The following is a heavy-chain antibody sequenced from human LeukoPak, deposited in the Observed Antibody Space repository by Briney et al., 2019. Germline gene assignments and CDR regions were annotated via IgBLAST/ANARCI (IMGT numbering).Heavy chain of an antibody. CDR2: ISGSGGST. J-gene: IGHJ4*02. CDR1: GFTFSSYA. V-gene: IGHV3-23*01. Sequence: GGSLRLSCAASGFTFSSYAMSWVRQARGKGLEWVSAISGSGGSTYYADSVKGRLTISRDNSKNTLYLQMNSLRAEDTAVYYCAKDLASGSYSVWGQGTLVTVSS. D-gene: IGHD1-26*01. CDR3: AKDLASGSYSV.